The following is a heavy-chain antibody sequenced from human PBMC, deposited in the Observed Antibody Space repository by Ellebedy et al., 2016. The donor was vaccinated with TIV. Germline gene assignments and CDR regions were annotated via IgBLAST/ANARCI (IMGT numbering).Heavy chain of an antibody. Sequence: SETLSLTCTVSGGSVSSGDYYWSWIRQPPGKGLEWIGHIYYSGSTHYNPSLKSRVTISVNTSTNQFSLKLTSVTAADTAVYYCARIKPDCSSGSCYLDNFDFWGQGTPVTVSS. D-gene: IGHD2-15*01. V-gene: IGHV4-61*08. CDR2: IYYSGST. CDR1: GGSVSSGDYY. CDR3: ARIKPDCSSGSCYLDNFDF. J-gene: IGHJ4*02.